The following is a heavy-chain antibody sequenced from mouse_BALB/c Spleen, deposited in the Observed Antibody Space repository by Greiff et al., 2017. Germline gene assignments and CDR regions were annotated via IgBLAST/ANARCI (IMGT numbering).Heavy chain of an antibody. CDR3: ARHAGWDGDYFDY. CDR1: GFAFSSYD. D-gene: IGHD4-1*01. V-gene: IGHV5-12-1*01. Sequence: EVQLVESGGGLVKPGGSLKLSCAASGFAFSSYDMSWVRPTPEKRLEWVAYISSGGGSTYYPDTVKGRFTISRDNAKNTLYLQMSSLKSEDTAMYYCARHAGWDGDYFDYWGQGTTLTVSS. J-gene: IGHJ2*01. CDR2: ISSGGGST.